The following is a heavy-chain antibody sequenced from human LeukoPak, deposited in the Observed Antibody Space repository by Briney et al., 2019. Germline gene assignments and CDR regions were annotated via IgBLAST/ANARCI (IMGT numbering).Heavy chain of an antibody. CDR3: ASHSSLAARPVDY. V-gene: IGHV4-39*01. Sequence: SETLSLTCTVSGGSISSSSYYWGWIRQPPGKGLEWIGSIYYSGSTYYNPSLKSRVTISVDTSKNQFSLKLSSVTAADTAVYYCASHSSLAARPVDYWGQGTLVTVSS. CDR2: IYYSGST. D-gene: IGHD6-6*01. CDR1: GGSISSSSYY. J-gene: IGHJ4*02.